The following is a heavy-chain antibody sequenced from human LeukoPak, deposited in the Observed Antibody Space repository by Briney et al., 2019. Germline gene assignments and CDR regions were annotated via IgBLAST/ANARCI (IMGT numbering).Heavy chain of an antibody. CDR3: ARGIFRGYSYVD. V-gene: IGHV4-59*01. CDR2: IYYSGST. CDR1: GFTFDDYA. J-gene: IGHJ4*02. D-gene: IGHD5-18*01. Sequence: GSLRLSCAASGFTFDDYAMHWVRQAPGKGLEWIGYIYYSGSTNYNPSLKSRVTISVDTSKNQFSLKLSSVTAADTAVYYCARGIFRGYSYVDWGQGTLVTVSS.